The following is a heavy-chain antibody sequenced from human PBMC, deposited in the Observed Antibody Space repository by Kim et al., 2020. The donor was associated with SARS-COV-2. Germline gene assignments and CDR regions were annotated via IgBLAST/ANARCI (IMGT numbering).Heavy chain of an antibody. CDR3: ARGWLQNRELGFDY. D-gene: IGHD5-12*01. Sequence: AQKFQGRVTITADKSTSTAYMELSSLRSEDTAVYYCARGWLQNRELGFDYWGQGTLVTVSS. J-gene: IGHJ4*02. V-gene: IGHV1-69*02.